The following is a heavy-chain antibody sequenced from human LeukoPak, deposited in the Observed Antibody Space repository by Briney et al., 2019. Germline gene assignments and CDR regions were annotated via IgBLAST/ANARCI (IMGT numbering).Heavy chain of an antibody. J-gene: IGHJ3*02. CDR3: ARTHTYDSSGYYYDDAFDI. D-gene: IGHD3-22*01. CDR1: GGSISSGGYY. Sequence: PSQTLSLTCTVSGGSISSGGYYWSWIRQHPGKGLEWIGYIYYSGSTYYNPSLKSRVTISVDTSKNQFSLKLSSVTAADTAVYYCARTHTYDSSGYYYDDAFDIWGQGTMVTVSS. CDR2: IYYSGST. V-gene: IGHV4-31*03.